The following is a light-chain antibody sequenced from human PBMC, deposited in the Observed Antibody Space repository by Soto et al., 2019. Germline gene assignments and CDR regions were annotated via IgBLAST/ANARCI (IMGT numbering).Light chain of an antibody. CDR2: GAS. Sequence: ETVMTQSPATLSVSPGERASLSCRASQSINSDLAWYQQKPGQAPRLLISGASTRATGIPARFSGSGSGTDFTLTISSLHSEDLAVYYCQQYNNWYSFGQGTKLEIK. CDR1: QSINSD. V-gene: IGKV3-15*01. J-gene: IGKJ2*03. CDR3: QQYNNWYS.